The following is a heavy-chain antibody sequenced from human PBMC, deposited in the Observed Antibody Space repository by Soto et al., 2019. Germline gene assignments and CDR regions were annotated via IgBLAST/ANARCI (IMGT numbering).Heavy chain of an antibody. CDR3: ARGRASGSYYLLDY. D-gene: IGHD3-10*01. CDR2: INPNSGNI. J-gene: IGHJ4*02. CDR1: GNTFTSYD. Sequence: ASVKVSSKASGNTFTSYDINWVRQATGHGLEWMGWINPNSGNIGYAQKFQGRVTMTRDTAIRTAYMEVSRLRSDGTAVYYCARGRASGSYYLLDYWGQGTLVNVSS. V-gene: IGHV1-8*01.